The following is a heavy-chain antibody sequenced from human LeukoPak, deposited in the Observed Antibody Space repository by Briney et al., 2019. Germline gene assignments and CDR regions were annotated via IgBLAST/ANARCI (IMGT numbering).Heavy chain of an antibody. D-gene: IGHD2-2*01. J-gene: IGHJ4*02. CDR3: ARSYRALYCSSTSCPGRVDY. V-gene: IGHV4-31*03. CDR2: IYYSGST. CDR1: GGSISSGGYY. Sequence: SETLSLTCTVSGGSISSGGYYWSWIRQHPGKGLEWIGYIYYSGSTYYSPPLKSRVTISVDTSKNQFSLKLSSVTAADTAVYYCARSYRALYCSSTSCPGRVDYWGQGTLVTVSS.